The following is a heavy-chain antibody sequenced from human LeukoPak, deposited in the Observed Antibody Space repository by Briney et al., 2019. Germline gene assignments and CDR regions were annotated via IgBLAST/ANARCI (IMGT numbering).Heavy chain of an antibody. Sequence: SGTLSLTCTVSGGSISSYYWSWIRQPPGKGLEWIGYIYYSGSTNYNPSLKSRVTISVDTSKNQFSLKLSSVTAADTAVYYCARDRSYYYGMDVWGQGTTVTVSS. V-gene: IGHV4-59*01. J-gene: IGHJ6*02. CDR2: IYYSGST. CDR1: GGSISSYY. CDR3: ARDRSYYYGMDV.